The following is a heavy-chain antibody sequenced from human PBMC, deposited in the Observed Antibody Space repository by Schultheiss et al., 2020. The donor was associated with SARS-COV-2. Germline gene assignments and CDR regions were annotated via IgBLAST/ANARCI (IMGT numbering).Heavy chain of an antibody. V-gene: IGHV3-30*18. D-gene: IGHD3-10*01. Sequence: GGSLRLSCAASGFTFSTYAMHWVRQAPGKGLEWVAVISYDESIKYYADSVKGRFTISRDNSKNTLSLQMNSLRAEDTAVYYCAKHGSGSYYLSDYYFDYWGQGTLVTVSS. CDR1: GFTFSTYA. CDR2: ISYDESIK. J-gene: IGHJ4*02. CDR3: AKHGSGSYYLSDYYFDY.